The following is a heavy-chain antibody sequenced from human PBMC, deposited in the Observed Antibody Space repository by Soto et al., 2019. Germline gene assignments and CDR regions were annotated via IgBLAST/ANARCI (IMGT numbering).Heavy chain of an antibody. Sequence: SETLSLTCTVSGGSISSGGYYWSWIRQHPGKGLEWIGYIYYSGSTYYNPSLKSRVTISVDTSKNQFSLKLSSVTAADTAVYYCARGRGYYYYYYYMDVWGKGTTVTVSS. CDR3: ARGRGYYYYYYYMDV. J-gene: IGHJ6*03. CDR1: GGSISSGGYY. D-gene: IGHD3-10*01. CDR2: IYYSGST. V-gene: IGHV4-31*03.